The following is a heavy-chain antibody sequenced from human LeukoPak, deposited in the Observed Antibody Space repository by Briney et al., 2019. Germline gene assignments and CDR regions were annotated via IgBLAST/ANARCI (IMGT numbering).Heavy chain of an antibody. V-gene: IGHV5-51*01. Sequence: GESLKISCQGSGYSFTTYWIGWVRQMPGKGLEWMGIIYPGDSDTRYSPSFQGQVTISADKSISTAYLQWSSLKASDTAMYYCARHRSAGLKGPWFDPWGQGTLGTVSS. CDR3: ARHRSAGLKGPWFDP. CDR2: IYPGDSDT. J-gene: IGHJ5*02. CDR1: GYSFTTYW. D-gene: IGHD2-8*01.